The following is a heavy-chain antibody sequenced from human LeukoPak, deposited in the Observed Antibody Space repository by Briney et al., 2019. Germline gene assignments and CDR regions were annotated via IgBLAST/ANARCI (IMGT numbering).Heavy chain of an antibody. Sequence: PGGALRIYCQGSGYSFTTYWISWGRQMPGKGREWMGRIDPSDSYPNYCPSFQGHFTISADKSTSTAYLQWSSLKASDTAIYYCARLSSLAALDYWGQGTLVTVSS. CDR3: ARLSSLAALDY. CDR1: GYSFTTYW. J-gene: IGHJ4*02. D-gene: IGHD6-13*01. CDR2: IDPSDSYP. V-gene: IGHV5-10-1*01.